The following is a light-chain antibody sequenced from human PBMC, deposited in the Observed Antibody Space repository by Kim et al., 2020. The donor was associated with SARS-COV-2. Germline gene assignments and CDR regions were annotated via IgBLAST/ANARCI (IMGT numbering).Light chain of an antibody. CDR2: RDN. J-gene: IGLJ1*01. CDR3: QAWDSSIYV. CDR1: KLGDKY. V-gene: IGLV3-1*01. Sequence: SVSPGQTASITCSGDKLGDKYASWYQQKQGQSPVVVIFRDNRRPSGIPERFSGSNSGNTATLTISGTQAMDEADYYCQAWDSSIYVFGTGTKVTVL.